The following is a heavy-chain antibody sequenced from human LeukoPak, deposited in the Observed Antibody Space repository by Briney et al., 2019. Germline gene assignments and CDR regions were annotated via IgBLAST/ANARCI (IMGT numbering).Heavy chain of an antibody. J-gene: IGHJ4*02. CDR1: GFTVSSNC. V-gene: IGHV3-53*01. CDR2: IYSGGST. D-gene: IGHD3-22*01. CDR3: ARVGTVVAGFDY. Sequence: PGGSLRLSCAASGFTVSSNCMSWVRQAPGKGLEWVSVIYSGGSTYYADSVKGRFTISRDNSKNTLYLQMNSLRAEDTAVYYCARVGTVVAGFDYWGQGTLVTVSS.